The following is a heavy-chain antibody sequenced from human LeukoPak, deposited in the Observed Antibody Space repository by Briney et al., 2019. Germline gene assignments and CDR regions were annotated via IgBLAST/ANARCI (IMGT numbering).Heavy chain of an antibody. CDR2: ISWNSGSI. V-gene: IGHV3-9*01. CDR3: ANSSYGIHWYFDL. CDR1: GFTFDDYA. J-gene: IGHJ2*01. D-gene: IGHD5-18*01. Sequence: GGALRLSCAASGFTFDDYAMHWVRQAPGKGLEWVSGISWNSGSIGYADSVKGRFTISRDNAKNSLYLQMNSLRAEDTALYSCANSSYGIHWYFDLWGRGTLVTVSS.